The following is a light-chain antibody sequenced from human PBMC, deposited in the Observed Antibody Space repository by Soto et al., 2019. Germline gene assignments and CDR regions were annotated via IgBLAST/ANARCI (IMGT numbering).Light chain of an antibody. CDR1: QGILTS. V-gene: IGKV1-39*01. CDR3: QRSDATPWT. Sequence: DIQLTQSPSSLSASVGDRVTITCRASQGILTSLNWYQQRPGRAPKLLIFAASSLPSGVPSRFSGSGFGTDFTLTITSLQPEDFATYYCQRSDATPWTFDQGTRVEF. J-gene: IGKJ1*01. CDR2: AAS.